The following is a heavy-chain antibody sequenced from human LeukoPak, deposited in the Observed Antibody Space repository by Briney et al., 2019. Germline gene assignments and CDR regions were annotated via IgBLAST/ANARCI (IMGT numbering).Heavy chain of an antibody. CDR3: ARVFIGDYGDYQFDY. V-gene: IGHV3-48*01. J-gene: IGHJ4*02. CDR1: AFTLTSYG. CDR2: ISSSSSTI. Sequence: PGGSLRLSCAASAFTLTSYGLHWVRQAPGKGLEWVSYISSSSSTIYYADSVKGRFTISRDNAKNSLYLQMNSLRAEDTAVYYCARVFIGDYGDYQFDYWGQGTLVTVSS. D-gene: IGHD4-17*01.